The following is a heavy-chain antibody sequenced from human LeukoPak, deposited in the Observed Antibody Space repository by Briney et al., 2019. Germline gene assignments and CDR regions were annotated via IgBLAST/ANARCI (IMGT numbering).Heavy chain of an antibody. D-gene: IGHD5-24*01. Sequence: HTGGSLRLSCAASGFTFSSYGMHWVRQAPGKGLGWVAVIWYDGSNKYYADSVKGRFTISRDNSKNTLYLQMNSLRAEDTAVYYCARVSPRGSTWGQGTLVTVSS. J-gene: IGHJ5*02. CDR3: ARVSPRGST. CDR1: GFTFSSYG. CDR2: IWYDGSNK. V-gene: IGHV3-33*01.